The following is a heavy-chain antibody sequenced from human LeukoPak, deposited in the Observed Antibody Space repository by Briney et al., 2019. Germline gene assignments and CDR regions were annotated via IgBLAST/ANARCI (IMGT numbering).Heavy chain of an antibody. D-gene: IGHD3-22*01. J-gene: IGHJ4*02. V-gene: IGHV3-30-3*01. CDR2: ISYDGSNK. Sequence: GRSLRLSCAASGFAFSSYAMHWVRQAPGKGLEWVAVISYDGSNKYYADSVKGRFTISRDNSKNSLYLQMNSLRDEDTAVYYCARMGELYYYDSSGLFDYWGQGTLVTVSS. CDR1: GFAFSSYA. CDR3: ARMGELYYYDSSGLFDY.